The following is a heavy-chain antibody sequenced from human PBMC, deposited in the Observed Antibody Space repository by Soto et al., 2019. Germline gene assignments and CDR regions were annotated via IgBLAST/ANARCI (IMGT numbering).Heavy chain of an antibody. D-gene: IGHD3-10*01. CDR2: ISGSGGST. CDR1: GFTFSSYA. J-gene: IGHJ6*02. V-gene: IGHV3-23*01. Sequence: GGSLRLSCAASGFTFSSYAISWVRQAPGKGLEWVSAISGSGGSTYYADSVKGRFTISRDNSKNTLYLQMNSLRAEDTAVYYCAKDSRPIYGSGSYSYYYYGMDVWGQGTTVPVS. CDR3: AKDSRPIYGSGSYSYYYYGMDV.